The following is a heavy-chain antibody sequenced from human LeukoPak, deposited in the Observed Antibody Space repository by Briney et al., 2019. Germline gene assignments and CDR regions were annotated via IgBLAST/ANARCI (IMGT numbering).Heavy chain of an antibody. J-gene: IGHJ4*02. D-gene: IGHD1-1*01. V-gene: IGHV1-46*01. Sequence: ASVKVSCKASGYTFTSYHILWVRRAPGQGLEWMGIINPSGGSTNYAQKFQGRVTITRDTSTSTVYMELSSLRSEETAVYYCAREAWNDIDYWGQGTLVTVSS. CDR3: AREAWNDIDY. CDR2: INPSGGST. CDR1: GYTFTSYH.